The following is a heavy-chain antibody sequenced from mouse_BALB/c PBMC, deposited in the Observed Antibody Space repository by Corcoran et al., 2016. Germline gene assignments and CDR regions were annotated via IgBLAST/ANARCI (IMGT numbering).Heavy chain of an antibody. V-gene: IGHV14-3*02. Sequence: EVQLQQSGAELVKPGASVELSCTASGFNIKDTYMHWVKQRPEQGLEWIGRIDPANGNTKYDPKFQGKATITADTSSNTAYLQLSSLTSEDTAVYYCARRGDDGRFDYWGQGTTLTVSS. CDR2: IDPANGNT. J-gene: IGHJ2*01. CDR3: ARRGDDGRFDY. D-gene: IGHD2-12*01. CDR1: GFNIKDTY.